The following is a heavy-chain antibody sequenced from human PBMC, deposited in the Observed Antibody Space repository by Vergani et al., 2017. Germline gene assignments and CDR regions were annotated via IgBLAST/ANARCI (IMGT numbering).Heavy chain of an antibody. CDR2: INHSGST. CDR3: ARLNWGTSAFDI. V-gene: IGHV4-34*01. J-gene: IGHJ3*02. CDR1: GGSFSGYY. D-gene: IGHD7-27*01. Sequence: QVQLQQWGAGLLKPSETLSLTCAVYGGSFSGYYWSWIRQPPGKGLEWIGEINHSGSTNYNPSLKSRVTISVDTSKNQFSLKLSSVTAADTAGYYCARLNWGTSAFDIWGQGTMVTVSS.